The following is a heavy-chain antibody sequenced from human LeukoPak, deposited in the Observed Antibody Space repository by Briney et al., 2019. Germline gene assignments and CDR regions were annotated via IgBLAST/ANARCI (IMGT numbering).Heavy chain of an antibody. Sequence: GGSLRLSCAASGFTFSSYAMSWVRQAPGKGLEWVSAISGSGGSTYYADSVKGRFTISRDNSKNTLYLQMNSLRAEDTAVYYCARLGYCSSTSCYQSGFDPWGQGTLVTVPS. CDR3: ARLGYCSSTSCYQSGFDP. V-gene: IGHV3-23*01. CDR1: GFTFSSYA. CDR2: ISGSGGST. D-gene: IGHD2-2*01. J-gene: IGHJ5*02.